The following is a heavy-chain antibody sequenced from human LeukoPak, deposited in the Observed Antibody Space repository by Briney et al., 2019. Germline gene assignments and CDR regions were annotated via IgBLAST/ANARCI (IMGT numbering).Heavy chain of an antibody. CDR1: GFTFSSYE. CDR3: ARSYYYYGMDV. J-gene: IGHJ6*04. Sequence: GGSLRLSCAASGFTFSSYEMNWVRQAPGKGLEWVSYISSSGSTIYYADSVKGRSTISRDNAKNSLYLQMNSLRAEDTAVYYCARSYYYYGMDVWGKGTTVTVPS. V-gene: IGHV3-48*03. CDR2: ISSSGSTI.